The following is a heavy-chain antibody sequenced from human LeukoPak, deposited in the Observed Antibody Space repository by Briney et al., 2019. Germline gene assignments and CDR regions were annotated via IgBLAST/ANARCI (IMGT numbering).Heavy chain of an antibody. CDR1: GFTFSSYA. D-gene: IGHD6-19*01. V-gene: IGHV3-30-3*01. Sequence: GGSLRLSCAASGFTFSSYAMHWVRQAPGKGLEWVAVISYDGSNKYYADSVKGRFTISRDTSKNTLYLQMNSLRVEDTAVYYCARDSSGWENWFDPWGQGTLVTVSS. CDR3: ARDSSGWENWFDP. CDR2: ISYDGSNK. J-gene: IGHJ5*02.